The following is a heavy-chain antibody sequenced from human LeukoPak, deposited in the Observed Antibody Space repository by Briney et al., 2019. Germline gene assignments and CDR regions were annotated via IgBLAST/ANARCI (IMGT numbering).Heavy chain of an antibody. CDR1: GFTFSSSW. J-gene: IGHJ4*02. CDR2: INHSGST. V-gene: IGHV4-34*01. Sequence: GSLRLSCAASGFTFSSSWMHWIRQPPGKGLEWIGEINHSGSTNYNPSLKSRVTISVDTSKNQFSLKLSSVTAADTAVYYCARGRELERRLLFDYWGQGTLVTVSS. D-gene: IGHD1-1*01. CDR3: ARGRELERRLLFDY.